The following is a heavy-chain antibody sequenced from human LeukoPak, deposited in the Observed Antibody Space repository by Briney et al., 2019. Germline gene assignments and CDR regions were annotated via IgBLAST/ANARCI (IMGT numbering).Heavy chain of an antibody. D-gene: IGHD3-16*01. Sequence: SETLSLTCTVSGGSISSSSYNWGRLPQPPGKGLECTGSIYYSGSTYNNPSLKSRVTISVDTSKNQFSLKLSSVTAVDTGVYYCARDWALSSWFDPWGQGTMVTVSS. V-gene: IGHV4-39*07. J-gene: IGHJ5*02. CDR3: ARDWALSSWFDP. CDR2: IYYSGST. CDR1: GGSISSSSYN.